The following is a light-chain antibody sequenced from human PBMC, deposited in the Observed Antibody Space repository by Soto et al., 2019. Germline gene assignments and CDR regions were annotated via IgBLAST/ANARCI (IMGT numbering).Light chain of an antibody. CDR2: EAS. V-gene: IGKV3-20*01. J-gene: IGKJ2*01. CDR1: ESVRSTY. Sequence: DIVLTQSPGILSLSPGDRATLSCRSSESVRSTYLAWYQQKRGQAPRLLIYEASSRASGIPDRFSGSGSGKDFTLTISNVEPEDVAVYYCQQYFNSPYMYTFGQGTVLE. CDR3: QQYFNSPYMYT.